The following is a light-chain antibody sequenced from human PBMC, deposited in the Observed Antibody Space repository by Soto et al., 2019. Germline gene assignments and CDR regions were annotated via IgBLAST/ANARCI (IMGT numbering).Light chain of an antibody. J-gene: IGLJ3*02. V-gene: IGLV2-14*03. CDR3: SSYTGSGTEV. CDR2: DVD. CDR1: SSDIGAYNS. Sequence: QSALTQPASVSGSPGQSITISCTGSSSDIGAYNSVSWYQQHPGKAPKLLIYDVDDRPSGASHRFSGSKSGNTASLVISGLQADDEADYYCSSYTGSGTEVFGGGTKLPS.